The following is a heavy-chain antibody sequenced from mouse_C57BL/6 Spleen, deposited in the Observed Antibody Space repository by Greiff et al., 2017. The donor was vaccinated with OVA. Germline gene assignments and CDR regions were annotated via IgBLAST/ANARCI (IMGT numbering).Heavy chain of an antibody. CDR2: INPSNGGT. CDR1: GYTFPSYW. V-gene: IGHV1-53*01. D-gene: IGHD2-1*01. J-gene: IGHJ4*01. CDR3: ARWSYGNLGYYAMDY. Sequence: QVQLQQPGTELVKPGASVKLSCKASGYTFPSYWMHWVKQRPGQGLEWIGNINPSNGGTNYNEKFKSKATLTVDKSSSTDYMQLRSLTSEDSAVYYCARWSYGNLGYYAMDYWGQGTSVTVSS.